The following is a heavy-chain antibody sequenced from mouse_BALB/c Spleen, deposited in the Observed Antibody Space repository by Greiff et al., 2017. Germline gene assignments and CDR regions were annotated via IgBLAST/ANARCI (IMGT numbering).Heavy chain of an antibody. Sequence: EVQRVESGGGLVKPGGSLKLSCAASGFTFSSYAMSWVRQTPEKRLEWVAEISSGGSYTYYPDTVTGRFTISRDTAKNTLYLEMSSLRSEDTAMYYCARDYDGAMDYWGQGTSVTVSS. D-gene: IGHD2-12*01. CDR2: ISSGGSYT. CDR3: ARDYDGAMDY. J-gene: IGHJ4*01. V-gene: IGHV5-9-4*01. CDR1: GFTFSSYA.